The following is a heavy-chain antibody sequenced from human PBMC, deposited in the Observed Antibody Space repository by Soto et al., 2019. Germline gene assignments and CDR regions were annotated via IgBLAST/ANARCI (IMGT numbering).Heavy chain of an antibody. D-gene: IGHD3-9*01. Sequence: GDSLKISCKGSGYSFTSYWIGWVRQMPGKGLEWMGIIYPGDSDTRYSPSFQGQVTISADKSISTAYLQWSSLKASDTAMYYCARSDISDLFRFDPWGQGTLVTVSS. J-gene: IGHJ5*02. CDR3: ARSDISDLFRFDP. V-gene: IGHV5-51*01. CDR1: GYSFTSYW. CDR2: IYPGDSDT.